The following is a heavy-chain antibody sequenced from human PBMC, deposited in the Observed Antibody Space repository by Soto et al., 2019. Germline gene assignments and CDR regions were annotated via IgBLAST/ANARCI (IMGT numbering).Heavy chain of an antibody. J-gene: IGHJ4*02. CDR2: ISSSSTYI. CDR3: ARGHLGADETSNDY. Sequence: GGSLRLSCVASGFTFSSYSMNWVRQAPGKGLEWVSSISSSSTYIYYADSLKGRFTISRDNAKDSLYLHMNSLRAEDTAVYYCARGHLGADETSNDYWGQGT. V-gene: IGHV3-21*01. CDR1: GFTFSSYS.